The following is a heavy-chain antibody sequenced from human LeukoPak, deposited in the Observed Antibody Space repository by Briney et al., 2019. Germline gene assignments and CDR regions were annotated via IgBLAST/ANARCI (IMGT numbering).Heavy chain of an antibody. D-gene: IGHD5-12*01. CDR2: INHSGST. J-gene: IGHJ4*02. CDR3: ARGERSNVDIVATSPFVIFDY. Sequence: SQTLSLTCAVYGGSFSGYYWIWIRHPPGKGLEWIGEINHSGSTNYNPSLKSRGPISVDTSKNQFALTLSSVAAADTAGDYCARGERSNVDIVATSPFVIFDYWGQGTLVTVSS. CDR1: GGSFSGYY. V-gene: IGHV4-34*01.